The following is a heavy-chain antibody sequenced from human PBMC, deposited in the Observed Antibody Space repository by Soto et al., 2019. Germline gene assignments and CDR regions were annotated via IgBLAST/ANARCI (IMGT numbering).Heavy chain of an antibody. D-gene: IGHD1-1*01. Sequence: QVHLVQSGAEVKKPGASVKVSCQGSGYAFTTYGITWVRQAPGQGLERMGWISAHNGNTNYAQKPQGRVTVTRDTSTSTAYMELRSLRYDDKAVYYCARGRYGDYWGQGALVTVSS. V-gene: IGHV1-18*01. CDR2: ISAHNGNT. CDR3: ARGRYGDY. J-gene: IGHJ4*02. CDR1: GYAFTTYG.